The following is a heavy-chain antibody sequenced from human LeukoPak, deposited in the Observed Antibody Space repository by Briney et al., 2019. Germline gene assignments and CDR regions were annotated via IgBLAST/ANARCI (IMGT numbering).Heavy chain of an antibody. CDR1: GFTFSSYA. CDR2: ISSSGSTI. D-gene: IGHD1-7*01. Sequence: GGSLRLSCAASGFTFSSYAMSWVRQAPGKGLEWVSYISSSGSTIYYADSVKGRFTISRDSAKNSLYLQMNSLRAEDTAVYYCARGITGTTAHDAFDIWGQGTMVTVSS. J-gene: IGHJ3*02. V-gene: IGHV3-48*04. CDR3: ARGITGTTAHDAFDI.